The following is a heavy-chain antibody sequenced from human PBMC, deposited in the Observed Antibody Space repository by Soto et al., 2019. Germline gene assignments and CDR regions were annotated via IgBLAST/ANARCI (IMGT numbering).Heavy chain of an antibody. CDR1: GGSISSGGYY. J-gene: IGHJ5*02. CDR3: ARGIGYSSSSGWFDP. Sequence: SETLSLTCTVSGGSISSGGYYWSWIRRQPGKGLEWIGYIYYSGSTYYNPSLKSRVTISVDTSKNQFSLKLSSVTAADTAVYYCARGIGYSSSSGWFDPWGQGTLVTVSS. V-gene: IGHV4-31*03. CDR2: IYYSGST. D-gene: IGHD6-6*01.